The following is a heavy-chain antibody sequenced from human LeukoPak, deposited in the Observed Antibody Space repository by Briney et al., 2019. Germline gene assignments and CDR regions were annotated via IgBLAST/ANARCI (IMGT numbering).Heavy chain of an antibody. D-gene: IGHD3-22*01. Sequence: SETLSLTCTVSGGPISSYYWSWIRQPAGKGLEWIGRIYTSGSTNYNPSLKSRVTMSVATSKDQFSLKLSSVTAADTAVYYCAREAHYYDSSGPIPNDAFDIWGQGTMVTVSS. V-gene: IGHV4-4*07. CDR2: IYTSGST. J-gene: IGHJ3*02. CDR3: AREAHYYDSSGPIPNDAFDI. CDR1: GGPISSYY.